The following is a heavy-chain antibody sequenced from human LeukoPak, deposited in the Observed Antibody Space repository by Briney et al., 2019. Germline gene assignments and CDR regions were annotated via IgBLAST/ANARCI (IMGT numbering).Heavy chain of an antibody. V-gene: IGHV3-23*01. CDR3: AKDAPNFIRPYYFDY. CDR2: ISGSGGST. CDR1: GFTFRSYA. J-gene: IGHJ4*02. Sequence: PGGSLRLSCAASGFTFRSYAMSWVRQAPGKGLEWVSAISGSGGSTYYADSVKGRFTISRDSSKTTLYLQMNSLRAEDTAVYYCAKDAPNFIRPYYFDYWGQGTLVTVSS. D-gene: IGHD1-1*01.